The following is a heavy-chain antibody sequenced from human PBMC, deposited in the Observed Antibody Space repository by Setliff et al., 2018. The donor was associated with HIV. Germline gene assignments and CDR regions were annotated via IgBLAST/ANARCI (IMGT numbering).Heavy chain of an antibody. CDR1: GYAFVTYA. V-gene: IGHV1-46*01. Sequence: VASVKVSCKGSGYAFVTYAMHWVRQAPGQGLEWMAIINPSGGSTSYAQKFQGRVTMTSDTSTSTVYMELSSLRSEDTAVYYCARALYTNLAHFDYLGQGTLVTVSS. CDR3: ARALYTNLAHFDY. CDR2: INPSGGST. D-gene: IGHD4-4*01. J-gene: IGHJ4*02.